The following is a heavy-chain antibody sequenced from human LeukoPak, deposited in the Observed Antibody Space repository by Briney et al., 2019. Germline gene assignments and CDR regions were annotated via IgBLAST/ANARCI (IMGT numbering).Heavy chain of an antibody. CDR3: AKVGYYGSGSYYIIATNYYGMDV. D-gene: IGHD3-10*01. Sequence: GGSLRLSCAASGFTFSSYAMSWVRQAPGKGLEWVSAISGSGGSTYYADSVKGRFTISRDNSKNTLYLQMNSLRAEDTAVYYCAKVGYYGSGSYYIIATNYYGMDVWGKGTTVTASS. CDR2: ISGSGGST. J-gene: IGHJ6*04. V-gene: IGHV3-23*01. CDR1: GFTFSSYA.